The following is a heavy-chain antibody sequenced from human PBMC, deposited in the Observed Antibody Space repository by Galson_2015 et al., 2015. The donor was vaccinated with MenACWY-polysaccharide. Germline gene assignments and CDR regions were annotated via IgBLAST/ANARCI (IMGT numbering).Heavy chain of an antibody. CDR3: ARSAGSVGVGVFDS. V-gene: IGHV2-70*01. J-gene: IGHJ4*02. CDR2: IDWDDDK. CDR1: GFSLSTSGMC. D-gene: IGHD3-16*01. Sequence: PALVNPTQTLTLTCTFSGFSLSTSGMCVSWIRQPPGKALEGLALIDWDDDKYYSTSLKTRLTISKDTSKTQVVLTMPNMDPVDTATSSFARSAGSVGVGVFDSWGQGTLVTVSS.